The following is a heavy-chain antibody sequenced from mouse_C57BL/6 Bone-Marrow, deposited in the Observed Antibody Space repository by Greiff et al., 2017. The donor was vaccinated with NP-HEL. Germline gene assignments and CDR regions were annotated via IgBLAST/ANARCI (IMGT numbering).Heavy chain of an antibody. CDR1: GYTFTSYW. CDR2: IGHNSGGT. D-gene: IGHD2-1*01. V-gene: IGHV1-72*01. J-gene: IGHJ3*01. CDR3: AREGGYGNWFAY. Sequence: QVQLQQPGAELVKPGASVKLSCKASGYTFTSYWMHWVKQRPGRGLEWIGRIGHNSGGTKYNEKFKSKATLTVDKPSSTAYMQLSSLTSEDSAVYYCAREGGYGNWFAYWGQGTLVTVSA.